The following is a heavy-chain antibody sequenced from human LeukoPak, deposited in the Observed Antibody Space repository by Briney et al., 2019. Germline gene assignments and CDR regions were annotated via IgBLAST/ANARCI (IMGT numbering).Heavy chain of an antibody. CDR1: GFTFSIYA. D-gene: IGHD3-22*01. CDR2: VSGSGANT. CDR3: ASWRNDYYDRSSYLVHSTNY. V-gene: IGHV3-23*01. Sequence: GGSLRLSCAASGFTFSIYAMSWVRQTPGKGLEGVSAVSGSGANTYYADSVKGRFTISRDNAKNSLYLQMNSLRAEDTAVYYCASWRNDYYDRSSYLVHSTNYWGQGTLVSVSS. J-gene: IGHJ4*02.